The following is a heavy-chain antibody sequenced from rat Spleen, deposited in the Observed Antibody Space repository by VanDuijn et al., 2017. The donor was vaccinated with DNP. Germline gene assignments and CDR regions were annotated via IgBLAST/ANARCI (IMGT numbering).Heavy chain of an antibody. CDR1: GFTFSTFP. J-gene: IGHJ4*01. CDR3: TRIGDLHNGGDGDALDA. V-gene: IGHV5-46*01. Sequence: EVQLVESGGGLVQPGRSMKLSCAASGFTFSTFPMTWVRQAPTKGLEWVAAISVSGGNTYYRDSVKGRFMISRDDTKNTLSLQMDSLRSEDTATYYCTRIGDLHNGGDGDALDAWGQGTSVTVSS. D-gene: IGHD1-1*01. CDR2: ISVSGGNT.